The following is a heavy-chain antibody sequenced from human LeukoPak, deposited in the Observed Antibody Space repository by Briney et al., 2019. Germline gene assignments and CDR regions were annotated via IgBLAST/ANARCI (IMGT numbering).Heavy chain of an antibody. D-gene: IGHD3-22*01. J-gene: IGHJ4*02. CDR2: IRHKAHSYTT. CDR3: AKRARYYDSSDFDY. Sequence: GGSLRLSCAASGFTFSDHYMDWVRQAPGKGLEWVGRIRHKAHSYTTEYAASVKGRFTISRDDSKNSLYLQMNSLKTEDTAVYHCAKRARYYDSSDFDYWGQGTLVTVSS. V-gene: IGHV3-72*01. CDR1: GFTFSDHY.